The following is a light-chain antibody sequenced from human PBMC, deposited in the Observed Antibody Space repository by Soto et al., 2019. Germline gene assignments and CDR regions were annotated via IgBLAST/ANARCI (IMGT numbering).Light chain of an antibody. CDR1: QSVSSK. CDR2: GAS. V-gene: IGKV3-15*01. Sequence: EIVMTQSPATLSVSPGEGATLSCRASQSVSSKLTWYQQKPGQAPRLLIYGASTRATGIPARFSGSGSGTEFTLIISSLQSEDSAVYYCQQYNSWLWTFGQETMADIK. J-gene: IGKJ1*01. CDR3: QQYNSWLWT.